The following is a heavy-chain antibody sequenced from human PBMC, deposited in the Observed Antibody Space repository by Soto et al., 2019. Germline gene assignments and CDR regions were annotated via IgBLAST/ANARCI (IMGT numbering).Heavy chain of an antibody. V-gene: IGHV5-51*01. CDR1: GDTLSRFW. Sequence: GESVKIPCKASGDTLSRFWIAWVRQVPEKGLEWMGTINLDDSDTTYSPSFQGQVTISADKSLNTAYLQWNSLKASDTAIFFCAKSDYFHTSGSLYGLDVCCQGTLVTVS. J-gene: IGHJ6*02. CDR3: AKSDYFHTSGSLYGLDV. CDR2: INLDDSDT. D-gene: IGHD3-22*01.